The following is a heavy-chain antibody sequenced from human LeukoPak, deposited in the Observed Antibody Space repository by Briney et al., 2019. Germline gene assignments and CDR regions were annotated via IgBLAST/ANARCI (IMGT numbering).Heavy chain of an antibody. V-gene: IGHV3-21*01. CDR2: ISSSSSFI. D-gene: IGHD6-13*01. Sequence: GGSLRLSCAASGFTFSSYNMNWVRQTPGKGLEWVSSISSSSSFIYYADSVKGRFTISRDNAKNSLYLQMNSLRAEDTAVYYCARDVLIAADGVIRLDAFDIWGQRTVVTVSS. J-gene: IGHJ3*02. CDR3: ARDVLIAADGVIRLDAFDI. CDR1: GFTFSSYN.